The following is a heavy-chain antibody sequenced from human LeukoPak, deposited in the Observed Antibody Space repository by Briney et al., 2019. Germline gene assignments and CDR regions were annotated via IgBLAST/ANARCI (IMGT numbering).Heavy chain of an antibody. CDR3: ARLLGWGQLWLLDY. Sequence: PSETLSLTCAVYGGSFSGYYWSWIRQPPGKGLEWIGEINHSGSTNYNPSLKSRVTISVDTSKNQFSLKLSSVTAADTAVYYCARLLGWGQLWLLDYWGQGTLVTVSS. CDR2: INHSGST. V-gene: IGHV4-34*01. D-gene: IGHD5-18*01. J-gene: IGHJ4*02. CDR1: GGSFSGYY.